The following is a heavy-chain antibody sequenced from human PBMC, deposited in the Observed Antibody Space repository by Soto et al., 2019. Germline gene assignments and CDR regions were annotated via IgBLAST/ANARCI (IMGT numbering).Heavy chain of an antibody. Sequence: QVQLQESGPGLVKPSQTLSLTCTVSGVSISSGGYCWSWIRHHPGKGLEWIGYIYYSGSTYYNPSLKIRITMSLDTSKNQFSLKLSSVTAADTAVYYCARVHTSGPYHYGLDVWGQGTTVTVSS. CDR3: ARVHTSGPYHYGLDV. CDR2: IYYSGST. D-gene: IGHD3-10*01. J-gene: IGHJ6*02. V-gene: IGHV4-31*03. CDR1: GVSISSGGYC.